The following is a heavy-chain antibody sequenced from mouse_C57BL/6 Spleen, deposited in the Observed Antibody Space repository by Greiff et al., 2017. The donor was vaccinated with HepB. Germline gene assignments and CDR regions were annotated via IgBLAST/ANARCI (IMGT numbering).Heavy chain of an antibody. CDR3: ARFDGYYGSF. V-gene: IGHV1-82*01. CDR1: GYAFSSSW. CDR2: IYPGDGDT. D-gene: IGHD2-3*01. J-gene: IGHJ2*01. Sequence: QVQLQQSGPELVKPGASVKISCKASGYAFSSSWMNWVKQRPGKGLEWIGRIYPGDGDTNYNGKFKGKATLTADKSSSTAYMQLSSLTSEDSAVYFCARFDGYYGSFWGQGTTLTVSS.